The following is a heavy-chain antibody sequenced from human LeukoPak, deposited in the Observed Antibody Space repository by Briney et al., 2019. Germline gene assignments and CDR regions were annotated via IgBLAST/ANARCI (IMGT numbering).Heavy chain of an antibody. J-gene: IGHJ4*02. CDR3: ARLYYDILTGYYSYFDY. CDR2: IIPILGIA. D-gene: IGHD3-9*01. Sequence: ASVKVSCKASGGTFSSYAISWVRQAPGQGLEWMGRIIPILGIANYAQKLQGRVTMTTDTSTSTAYMELRSLRSDDTAVYYCARLYYDILTGYYSYFDYWGQGTLVTVSS. V-gene: IGHV1-69*04. CDR1: GGTFSSYA.